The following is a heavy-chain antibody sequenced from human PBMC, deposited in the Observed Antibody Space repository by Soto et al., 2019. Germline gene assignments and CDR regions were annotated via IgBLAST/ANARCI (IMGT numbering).Heavy chain of an antibody. D-gene: IGHD2-2*01. CDR1: GGSIRSGGYY. CDR3: ARTTVPDASNGMDV. Sequence: SETLSLTCTVSGGSIRSGGYYWSWIRQHPGKGLEWIGYIYYSGSTYYTPSLKSRVTISVDTSKNQFPLKLSSVTAADTAVYYCARTTVPDASNGMDVWGQGTTVTVSS. J-gene: IGHJ6*02. V-gene: IGHV4-31*03. CDR2: IYYSGST.